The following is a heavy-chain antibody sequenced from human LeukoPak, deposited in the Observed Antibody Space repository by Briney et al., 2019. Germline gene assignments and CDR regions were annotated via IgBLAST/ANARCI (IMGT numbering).Heavy chain of an antibody. CDR3: AKFAQRYCNDGSCHPFDY. CDR2: ISGSGGTT. Sequence: RGCLRLSCAASGFTLSSYGTSWVRHAPGKGLEWVSAISGSGGTTYYADSVKGRFTISRDNSKTTLHLQMNSLRAEDTAAYDCAKFAQRYCNDGSCHPFDYWGQGTLVTVSS. CDR1: GFTLSSYG. V-gene: IGHV3-23*01. J-gene: IGHJ4*02. D-gene: IGHD2-15*01.